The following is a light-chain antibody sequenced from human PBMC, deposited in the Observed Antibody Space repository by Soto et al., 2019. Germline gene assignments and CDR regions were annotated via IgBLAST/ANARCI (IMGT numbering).Light chain of an antibody. V-gene: IGKV3-11*01. J-gene: IGKJ1*01. CDR3: QKYNSAPRT. Sequence: EIVLTQSPATLSLSPGERATLSCRASQSVSSYLAWYQQKPGQAPRLLIYDASNRATGISARFSGSGSGTDFTLTISSLQPEDVATYYCQKYNSAPRTFGQGTKVDIK. CDR2: DAS. CDR1: QSVSSY.